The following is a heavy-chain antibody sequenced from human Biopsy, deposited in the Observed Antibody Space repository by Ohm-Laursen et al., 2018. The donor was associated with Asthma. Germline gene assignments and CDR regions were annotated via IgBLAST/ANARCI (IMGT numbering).Heavy chain of an antibody. J-gene: IGHJ6*02. CDR1: ADSISSNNFY. Sequence: SETLSLTCLVSADSISSNNFYWGWIRQPPGKGLEWIGEVDHGGSSNYKSSHKGRITISLDRSKKQVSLRVTSMIDADTAIYYCVRLFGGAAMDVWGLGTTVTVSS. CDR3: VRLFGGAAMDV. D-gene: IGHD3-16*01. CDR2: VDHGGSS. V-gene: IGHV4-39*07.